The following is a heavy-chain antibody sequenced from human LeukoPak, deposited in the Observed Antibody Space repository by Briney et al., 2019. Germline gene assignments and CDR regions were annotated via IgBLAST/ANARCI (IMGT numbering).Heavy chain of an antibody. CDR1: GFIFSGSA. J-gene: IGHJ4*02. D-gene: IGHD1-14*01. Sequence: GGSLRLSCAASGFIFSGSAIYWVRQAPGKGLEWVSTISGSGGSTYYADSVKGRFTISRDSSKNTLYLQMNNLRPEDTAVYYCAKLHNLNCDYWGLGTLVTVSS. CDR3: AKLHNLNCDY. V-gene: IGHV3-23*01. CDR2: ISGSGGST.